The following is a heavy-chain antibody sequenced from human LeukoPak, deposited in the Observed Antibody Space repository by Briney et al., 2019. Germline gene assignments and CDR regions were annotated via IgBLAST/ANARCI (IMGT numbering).Heavy chain of an antibody. CDR2: ISSRSTYT. V-gene: IGHV3-21*01. J-gene: IGHJ5*02. D-gene: IGHD1-26*01. CDR1: GFTFSDYS. CDR3: ARAHIQDYTIVGLVDH. Sequence: GGSLRLSCAASGFTFSDYSMNWVRQAPGQGLEWVSSISSRSTYTYYADSVRGRFTISRDSAKDSLFLQMDSLRVEDTAVYYCARAHIQDYTIVGLVDHWGQGTLVTVSS.